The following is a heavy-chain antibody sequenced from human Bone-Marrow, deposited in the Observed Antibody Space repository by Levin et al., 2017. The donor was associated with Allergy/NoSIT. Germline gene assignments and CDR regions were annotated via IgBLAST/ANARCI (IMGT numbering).Heavy chain of an antibody. V-gene: IGHV3-7*01. CDR2: IKPDGSEK. D-gene: IGHD6-19*01. J-gene: IGHJ4*02. CDR3: ARDVSVAGLNDY. CDR1: GFIFSNYW. Sequence: HGESLKISCAASGFIFSNYWMSWVRQAPGKGLEWVANIKPDGSEKNYVDSVKGRFTIARDNAENSLHLQMNNLRAEDMAVYYCARDVSVAGLNDYWGQGILVTVSS.